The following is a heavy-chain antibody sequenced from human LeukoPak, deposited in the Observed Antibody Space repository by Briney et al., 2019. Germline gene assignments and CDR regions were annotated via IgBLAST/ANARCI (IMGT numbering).Heavy chain of an antibody. CDR3: ARVTTTVATSFYYYMDV. CDR1: GFSVSSNY. V-gene: IGHV3-66*02. Sequence: GGSLRLSCAASGFSVSSNYMTWVRQAPGKGLEWVSVIYSSGYTYYGDSVKGRFTISRDNSKNTVYLQMSSLRGDDTAVYYCARVTTTVATSFYYYMDVWGKGTTVTVSS. J-gene: IGHJ6*03. CDR2: IYSSGYT. D-gene: IGHD4-11*01.